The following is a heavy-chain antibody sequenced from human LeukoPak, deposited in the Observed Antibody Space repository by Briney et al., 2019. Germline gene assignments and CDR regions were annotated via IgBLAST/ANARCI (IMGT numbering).Heavy chain of an antibody. CDR3: ASWGSSSWHLEGWDYFDY. V-gene: IGHV1-8*01. J-gene: IGHJ4*02. CDR2: MNPNSGNT. CDR1: GYTFTSYD. D-gene: IGHD6-13*01. Sequence: ASVKVSCKASGYTFTSYDINWVRQATGQGLEWMGWMNPNSGNTGYAQKFQGRVTMTRNTSISTAYMELSSLRSEDTAVYYCASWGSSSWHLEGWDYFDYWGQGTLVTVSS.